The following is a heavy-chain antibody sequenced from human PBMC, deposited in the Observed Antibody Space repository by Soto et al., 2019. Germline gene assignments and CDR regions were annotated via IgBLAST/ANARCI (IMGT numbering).Heavy chain of an antibody. CDR3: ARNFFVDTAEVIHDAFDI. CDR2: IIPIFGTA. V-gene: IGHV1-69*01. D-gene: IGHD5-18*01. Sequence: QVQLVQSGAEVKKPGSSVKVSCKASGGTFSSYAISWVRQAPGQGLEWMGGIIPIFGTANYAQKFQGRVTITADESTSTAYMELSSLKSEDTAVYYCARNFFVDTAEVIHDAFDIWGQGTMVTVSS. J-gene: IGHJ3*02. CDR1: GGTFSSYA.